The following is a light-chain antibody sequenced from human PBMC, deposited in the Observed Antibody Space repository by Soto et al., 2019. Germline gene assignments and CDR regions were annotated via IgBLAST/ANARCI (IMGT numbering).Light chain of an antibody. CDR2: GAS. CDR1: QSVSSSY. Sequence: EIVLSLALITLALSPGERATLSFRASQSVSSSYLAWYQQKPGQAPSLLIYGASTRATDIPHRFSGSGSGTDFTLTISRLEPEDFAVYYCQQYGSYSTFGQGTRLEI. V-gene: IGKV3-20*01. CDR3: QQYGSYST. J-gene: IGKJ5*01.